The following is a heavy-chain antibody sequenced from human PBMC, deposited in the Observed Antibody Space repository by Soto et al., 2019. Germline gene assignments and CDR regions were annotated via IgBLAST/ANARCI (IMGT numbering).Heavy chain of an antibody. Sequence: VSGPTLVNPTQTLTLTCTFSGFSLSTSGVGVGWIRQPPGKALEWLALIYWDDDKRYSPSLKSRLTITKGTSKNQVVLTMTNMDPVDTATYYCAHWYYYDSSGYYRYYFDYWGQGTLVTVSS. J-gene: IGHJ4*02. D-gene: IGHD3-22*01. CDR2: IYWDDDK. V-gene: IGHV2-5*02. CDR1: GFSLSTSGVG. CDR3: AHWYYYDSSGYYRYYFDY.